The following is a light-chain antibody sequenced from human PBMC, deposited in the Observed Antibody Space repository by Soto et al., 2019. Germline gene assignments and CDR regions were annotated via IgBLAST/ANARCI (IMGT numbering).Light chain of an antibody. Sequence: EIVLTQSPGTLSLSPGERATLSCRASQSVASNYITWYQQKPGQAPRLLIFGASIRTTGVSDRFSGSGSGTDFTLTINRLEPEDFAVYYCQQYCSSTTFGQGTRLEIK. J-gene: IGKJ2*01. V-gene: IGKV3-20*01. CDR1: QSVASNY. CDR2: GAS. CDR3: QQYCSSTT.